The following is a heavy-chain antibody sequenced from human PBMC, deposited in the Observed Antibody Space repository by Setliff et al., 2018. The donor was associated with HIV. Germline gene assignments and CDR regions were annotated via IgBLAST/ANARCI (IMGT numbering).Heavy chain of an antibody. CDR3: ARQDYYYDSSGYYRWWEPFSWYFDL. V-gene: IGHV4-34*01. D-gene: IGHD3-22*01. Sequence: LSLTCAVYGGSFSGYYWSWIRQPPGKGLEWIGEINHSGSTNYNPSLKSRVTISVDTSKNQFSLKLSSVTAADTAVYYCARQDYYYDSSGYYRWWEPFSWYFDLWGRGTLVTVSS. CDR1: GGSFSGYY. CDR2: INHSGST. J-gene: IGHJ2*01.